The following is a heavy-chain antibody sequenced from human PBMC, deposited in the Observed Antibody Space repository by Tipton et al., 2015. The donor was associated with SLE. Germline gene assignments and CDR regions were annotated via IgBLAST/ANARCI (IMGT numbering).Heavy chain of an antibody. D-gene: IGHD7-27*01. CDR1: GLTVSGYA. J-gene: IGHJ4*02. V-gene: IGHV3-30*04. Sequence: SLRLSCAASGLTVSGYAMHWVRQAPGKGLEWVAVISYDGSNRYYADSVKGRFTISRDNSKNTLYLQMNSLRPEDTAVYYCASSLLWGLDYWGQGTLVTVSS. CDR2: ISYDGSNR. CDR3: ASSLLWGLDY.